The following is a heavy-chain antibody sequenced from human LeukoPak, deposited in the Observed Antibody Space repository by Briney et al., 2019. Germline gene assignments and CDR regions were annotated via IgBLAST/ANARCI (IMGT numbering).Heavy chain of an antibody. D-gene: IGHD6-19*01. CDR2: FDPEDGET. CDR3: APTWYSSGWYMVY. CDR1: GYTLTELS. J-gene: IGHJ4*02. V-gene: IGHV1-24*01. Sequence: GASVKVSCKVSGYTLTELSMHWVRQAPGKGLEWMGGFDPEDGETIYAQKFQGRVTMTEDTSTDTAYMELSSLRSEDKAVYYCAPTWYSSGWYMVYWGQGTLVTVSS.